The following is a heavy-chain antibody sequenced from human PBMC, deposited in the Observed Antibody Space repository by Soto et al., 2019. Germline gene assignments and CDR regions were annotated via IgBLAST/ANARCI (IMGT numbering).Heavy chain of an antibody. V-gene: IGHV4-31*03. D-gene: IGHD2-2*01. CDR3: ARYCISTSCQTYYFDY. CDR2: IYNNGKT. CDR1: GGSISSGGYY. Sequence: QVQLQESGPGLVKPSQTLSLTCTVSGGSISSGGYYWSWIRQHRGKGLEWIGYIYNNGKTYYNPSLKPRVTISRDTSKDQFSLKLNSVTAADTAVYYCARYCISTSCQTYYFDYWGQGTLVTVSS. J-gene: IGHJ4*02.